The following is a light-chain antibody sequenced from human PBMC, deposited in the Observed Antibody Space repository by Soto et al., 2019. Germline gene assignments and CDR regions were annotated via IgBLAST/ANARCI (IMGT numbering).Light chain of an antibody. CDR3: QQHDQGWT. J-gene: IGKJ1*01. V-gene: IGKV3-15*01. CDR1: QSVRTK. CDR2: GAS. Sequence: EMVMTQSPATLSVSLGERATLSCRASQSVRTKLVWYQQKPGQAPRLLIYGASTRATGIPARFSGSGSGTEFTLTIRNLQSEDFAVYYCQQHDQGWTFGQGTKVAIK.